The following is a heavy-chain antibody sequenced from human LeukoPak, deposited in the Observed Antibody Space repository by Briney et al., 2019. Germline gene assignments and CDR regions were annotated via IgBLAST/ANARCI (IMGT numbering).Heavy chain of an antibody. CDR2: IIPIFGTA. J-gene: IGHJ4*02. V-gene: IGHV1-69*05. CDR1: GGTFSSYA. Sequence: SVKASCKASGGTFSSYAISWVRQAPGQGLEWMGRIIPIFGTANYAQKFQGRVTITTDESTSTAYMELSSLRSEDTAVYYCARVNYYDSSGYYSGVYFDYWGQGTLVTVSS. CDR3: ARVNYYDSSGYYSGVYFDY. D-gene: IGHD3-22*01.